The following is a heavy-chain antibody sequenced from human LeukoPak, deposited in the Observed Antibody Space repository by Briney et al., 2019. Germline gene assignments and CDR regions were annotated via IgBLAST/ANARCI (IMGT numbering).Heavy chain of an antibody. CDR1: GYSISSGYY. CDR2: IYHSGST. J-gene: IGHJ3*02. D-gene: IGHD3-3*01. Sequence: PSETLSLTCTVSGYSISSGYYWGWIRQPPGKGLEWIGSIYHSGSTYYNPSLKSRVTISVDTSKNQFSLKLSSVTAADTAVYYCARRMQDPGDFWSGYYTGVGAFDIWGQGTMVTVSS. CDR3: ARRMQDPGDFWSGYYTGVGAFDI. V-gene: IGHV4-38-2*02.